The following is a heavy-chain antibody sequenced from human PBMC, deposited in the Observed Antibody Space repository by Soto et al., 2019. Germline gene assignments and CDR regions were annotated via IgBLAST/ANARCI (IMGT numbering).Heavy chain of an antibody. CDR3: AKVGTAAGTGLYYGMDV. J-gene: IGHJ6*02. CDR1: GFTFSSYG. V-gene: IGHV3-30*18. Sequence: GGSLRLSCAASGFTFSSYGMHWVRQAPGKGLEWVAVISYDGSNKYYADSVKGRFTISRDNSKNTLYLQMNSLRAEDTAVYYCAKVGTAAGTGLYYGMDVWGQGTTVTVSS. D-gene: IGHD6-13*01. CDR2: ISYDGSNK.